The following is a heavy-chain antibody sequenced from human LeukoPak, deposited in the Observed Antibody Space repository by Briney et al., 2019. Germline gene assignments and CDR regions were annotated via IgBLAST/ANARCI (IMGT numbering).Heavy chain of an antibody. J-gene: IGHJ3*02. V-gene: IGHV3-66*01. Sequence: GGSLRLSCAASGFTVSDNYMSWVRQAPGKGLEWVSVFYSGGGNTNYAKSVKGRFTISRDNSKSTLYLQMNSLRAEDTAVYYCARERYCGGDCYSFAFDIWGQGTMVTVSS. CDR1: GFTVSDNY. CDR2: FYSGGGNT. CDR3: ARERYCGGDCYSFAFDI. D-gene: IGHD2-21*02.